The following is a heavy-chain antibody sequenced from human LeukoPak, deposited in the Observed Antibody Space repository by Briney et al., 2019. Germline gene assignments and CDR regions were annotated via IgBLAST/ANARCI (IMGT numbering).Heavy chain of an antibody. CDR3: ARESGAGSYHNL. CDR2: IIYDGSNK. D-gene: IGHD3-10*01. Sequence: GRSLRLSCAASEFTFSSYAMHWVRKAPGKGLEWVAFIIYDGSNKKYADSVKGRFTISRDNSENTLYLQLNSLRAGDTAVYYCARESGAGSYHNLWGQGTQVTVYS. V-gene: IGHV3-30*03. J-gene: IGHJ5*02. CDR1: EFTFSSYA.